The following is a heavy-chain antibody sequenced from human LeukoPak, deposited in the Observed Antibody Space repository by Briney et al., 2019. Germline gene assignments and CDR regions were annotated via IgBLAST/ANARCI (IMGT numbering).Heavy chain of an antibody. CDR2: MNPNSGNT. V-gene: IGHV1-8*01. Sequence: ASVKVSCKASGYTFTSYDINWVRQATGQGLEWMGWMNPNSGNTGYAQKFQGRVTMTRNTSISTAYMELSSLRSEDTAVYYRARELWGIRRGKGDYWGQGTLVTVSS. J-gene: IGHJ4*02. CDR3: ARELWGIRRGKGDY. CDR1: GYTFTSYD. D-gene: IGHD3-16*01.